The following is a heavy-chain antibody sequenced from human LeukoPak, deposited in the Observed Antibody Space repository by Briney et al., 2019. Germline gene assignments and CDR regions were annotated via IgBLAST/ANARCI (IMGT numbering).Heavy chain of an antibody. V-gene: IGHV4-34*01. CDR1: GGSFSGYY. Sequence: SETLSLTCAVYGGSFSGYYWSWIRQPPGKGLEWIGEINHSGSTNYNPSPKSRVTISAQTPKNQFSLKPSSVTAAETTVYYFARGRKYSLYYYMDVWGKGTTVTVSS. CDR2: INHSGST. D-gene: IGHD2/OR15-2a*01. CDR3: ARGRKYSLYYYMDV. J-gene: IGHJ6*03.